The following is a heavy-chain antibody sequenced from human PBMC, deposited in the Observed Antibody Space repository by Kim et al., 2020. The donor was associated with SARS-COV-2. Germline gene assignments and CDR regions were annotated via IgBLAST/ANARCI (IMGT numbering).Heavy chain of an antibody. CDR3: VKPHVTNRPSWFDP. CDR1: GFTFSSYA. J-gene: IGHJ5*02. D-gene: IGHD4-4*01. Sequence: GGSLRLSCSASGFTFSSYAMHWVRQAPGKGLEYVSSISSNGGSTYYADSVKGRFTISRDNSKNTLYLQMSSLRAEDTAVYYCVKPHVTNRPSWFDPWGQGTLVTVSS. V-gene: IGHV3-64D*09. CDR2: ISSNGGST.